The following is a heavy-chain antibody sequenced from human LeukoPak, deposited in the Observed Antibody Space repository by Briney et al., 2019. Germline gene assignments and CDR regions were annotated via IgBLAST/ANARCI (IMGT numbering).Heavy chain of an antibody. CDR3: ARDANWNDRDY. CDR1: GFTFSSYW. Sequence: GGSLRLSCAASGFTFSSYWMHWVRQAPGKGLVWVAHIHSDEISTAYADSVKGRFTISRDNTRNMLYLQMNSLRAEDTAVYYCARDANWNDRDYWGQGTLVTVSS. D-gene: IGHD1-1*01. CDR2: IHSDEIST. V-gene: IGHV3-74*01. J-gene: IGHJ4*02.